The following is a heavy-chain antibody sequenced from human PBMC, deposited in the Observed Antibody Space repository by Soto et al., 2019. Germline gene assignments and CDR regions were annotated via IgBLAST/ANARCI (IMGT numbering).Heavy chain of an antibody. CDR3: ARGRFWGYCSSTSCYRYWYYFDY. J-gene: IGHJ4*02. CDR1: GGSFSGYY. CDR2: INHSGST. D-gene: IGHD2-2*01. V-gene: IGHV4-34*01. Sequence: QVQLQQWGAGLLKPSETLSLTCAVYGGSFSGYYWSWIRQPPGKGLEWIGEINHSGSTNYNPSLKSRVTISVDTSKIQFSLKLSSVTAADTAVYYCARGRFWGYCSSTSCYRYWYYFDYWGQGTLVTVSS.